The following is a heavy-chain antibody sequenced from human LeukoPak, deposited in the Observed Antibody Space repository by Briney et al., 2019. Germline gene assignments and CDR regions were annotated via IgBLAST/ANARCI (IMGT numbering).Heavy chain of an antibody. Sequence: GRSLRLSCAASGFTFDDYAMHWVRQAPGKGLEWVSGISWNSGSIGYADSVKGRFTISRDNAKNSLYLQMNSLRAEDMALYYCAKEGVAANNWFDPWGQGTLVTVSS. V-gene: IGHV3-9*03. CDR1: GFTFDDYA. CDR2: ISWNSGSI. D-gene: IGHD2-15*01. CDR3: AKEGVAANNWFDP. J-gene: IGHJ5*02.